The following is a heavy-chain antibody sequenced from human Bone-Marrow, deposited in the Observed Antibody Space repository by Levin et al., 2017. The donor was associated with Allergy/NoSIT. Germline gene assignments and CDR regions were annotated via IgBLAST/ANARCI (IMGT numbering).Heavy chain of an antibody. Sequence: SCAASGFTFSSYGMHWVRQAPGKGLEWVAVIWYDGSNKYYADSVKGRFTISRDNSKNTLYLQMNSLRAEDTAVYYCARGPCTPTKLNSGSYRDYYYGMDVWGQGTTVTVSS. D-gene: IGHD1-26*01. CDR1: GFTFSSYG. CDR2: IWYDGSNK. J-gene: IGHJ6*02. V-gene: IGHV3-33*01. CDR3: ARGPCTPTKLNSGSYRDYYYGMDV.